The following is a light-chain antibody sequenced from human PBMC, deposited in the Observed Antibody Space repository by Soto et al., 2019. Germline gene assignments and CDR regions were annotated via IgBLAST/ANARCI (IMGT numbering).Light chain of an antibody. CDR2: GAT. V-gene: IGKV3-15*01. CDR3: QLYRT. Sequence: QSPDTLCVSRREKGTLSCRASQSVSILLAWYQQKPGQAPRLLIHGATTRATGIPARFSGSGSGTEFTLTISRLEPEDFAVYYCQLYRTFGQGTKVDI. CDR1: QSVSIL. J-gene: IGKJ1*01.